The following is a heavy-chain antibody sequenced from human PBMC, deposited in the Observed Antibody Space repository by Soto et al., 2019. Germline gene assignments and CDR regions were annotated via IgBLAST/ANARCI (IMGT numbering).Heavy chain of an antibody. Sequence: GSLRLSCAASGFTFSSYEMNWVRQAPGKGLEWVSYISSSGSTIYYADSVKGRFTISRDNAKNSLYLQMNSLRAEDTAVYYCARTLAAYYYDSSGYYPDYWGQGTLVTVSS. V-gene: IGHV3-48*03. CDR2: ISSSGSTI. CDR3: ARTLAAYYYDSSGYYPDY. CDR1: GFTFSSYE. D-gene: IGHD3-22*01. J-gene: IGHJ4*02.